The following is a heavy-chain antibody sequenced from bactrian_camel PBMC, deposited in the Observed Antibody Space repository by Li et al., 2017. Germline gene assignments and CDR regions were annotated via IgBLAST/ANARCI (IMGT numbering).Heavy chain of an antibody. CDR2: IAGDGAAT. J-gene: IGHJ4*01. Sequence: QVQLVESGGGSVQAGGSLRLSCAPSTVRISTYCMSWFRQAPGKEREGVAAIAGDGAATYYAKSVQGRFTITQDTAKKTMYLRMENLKPEDTAMYYCAAKNAFSFGDRQTLYINAHWGQGTQVTVS. CDR3: AAKNAFSFGDRQTLYINAH. D-gene: IGHD1*01. CDR1: TVRISTYC. V-gene: IGHV3S1*01.